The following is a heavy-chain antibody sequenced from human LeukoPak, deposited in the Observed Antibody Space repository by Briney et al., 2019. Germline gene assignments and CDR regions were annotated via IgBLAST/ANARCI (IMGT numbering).Heavy chain of an antibody. J-gene: IGHJ3*02. CDR1: GYTFTGYY. V-gene: IGHV1-2*02. CDR3: ARGRTFGSGSYSAFDI. Sequence: ASVTVSCKTSGYTFTGYYMHWVRQAPGQGLEWMGWINPNSGVTNYAQKFQGRVTMTRDTSISTAYMELSRLGSIDTAVYYCARGRTFGSGSYSAFDIWGQGTMVTVSS. CDR2: INPNSGVT. D-gene: IGHD3-10*01.